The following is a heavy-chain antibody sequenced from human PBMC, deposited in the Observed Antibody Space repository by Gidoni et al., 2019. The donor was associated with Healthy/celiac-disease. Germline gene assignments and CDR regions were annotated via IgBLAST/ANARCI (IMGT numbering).Heavy chain of an antibody. CDR3: AKERNGYSYGRFDY. CDR2: ISDDGSNK. CDR1: GFTFSSYG. D-gene: IGHD5-18*01. Sequence: QVQLVPSGGGVVQPGRSLRLPCAASGFTFSSYGMHWVRQAPGKGLEWVAVISDDGSNKYYADSVKGRFTISRDNSKNTLYLQMNSLRAEDTAVYYCAKERNGYSYGRFDYWGQGTLVTVSS. J-gene: IGHJ4*02. V-gene: IGHV3-30*18.